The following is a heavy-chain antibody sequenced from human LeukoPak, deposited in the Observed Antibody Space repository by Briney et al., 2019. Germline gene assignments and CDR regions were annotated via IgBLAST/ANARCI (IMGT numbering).Heavy chain of an antibody. V-gene: IGHV3-30*03. Sequence: GGSLILSCAASGFTFSSYGMHWVRQAPGKGLEWVAGILYDGGNKYYADSVKGRFTISRDNSKNTLYLQMNSLRAEDTAVYYCARGYYYDSSGYPLDYYYYGMDVWGQGTTVTVSS. J-gene: IGHJ6*02. CDR3: ARGYYYDSSGYPLDYYYYGMDV. CDR2: ILYDGGNK. D-gene: IGHD3-22*01. CDR1: GFTFSSYG.